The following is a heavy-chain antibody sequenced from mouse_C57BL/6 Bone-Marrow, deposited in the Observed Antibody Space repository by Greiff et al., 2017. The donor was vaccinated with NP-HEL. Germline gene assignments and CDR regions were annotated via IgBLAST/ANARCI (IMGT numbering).Heavy chain of an antibody. Sequence: QVQLQQSGAELARPGASVKLSCKASGYTFTSYGISWVKQRTGQGLEWIGESYPRSGNTYYNEKFKGKATLTADKSSSTAYMELRSLTSEDSAVYFCATYYGSSYSYWGQGTTLTVSS. CDR3: ATYYGSSYSY. D-gene: IGHD1-1*01. CDR1: GYTFTSYG. J-gene: IGHJ2*01. V-gene: IGHV1-81*01. CDR2: SYPRSGNT.